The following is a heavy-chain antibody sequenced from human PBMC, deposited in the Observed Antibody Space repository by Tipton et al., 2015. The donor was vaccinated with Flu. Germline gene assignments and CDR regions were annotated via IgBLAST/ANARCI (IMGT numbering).Heavy chain of an antibody. Sequence: QLVQSGAEVKKPGESLKISCKGSGYSFTSYWIGWVRQMPGKGLEWMGIIYPGDSDTRYSPSFQGQVTISADKSISTAYLQWSSLKASDTAIYYCARHDQNLNFLSCPGYCGQGTLVTVSS. CDR3: ARHDQNLNFLSCPGY. CDR2: IYPGDSDT. CDR1: GYSFTSYW. V-gene: IGHV5-51*01. J-gene: IGHJ4*02. D-gene: IGHD1-7*01.